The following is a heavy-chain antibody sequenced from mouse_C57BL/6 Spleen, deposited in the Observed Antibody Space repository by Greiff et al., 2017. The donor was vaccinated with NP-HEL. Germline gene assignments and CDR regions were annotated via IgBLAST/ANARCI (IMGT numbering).Heavy chain of an antibody. Sequence: LQESGAELVKPGASVKISCKASGYAFSSYWMNWVKQRPGKGLEWIGQIYPGDGDTNYNGKFKGKATLTADKSSSTAYMQLSSLTSEDSAVYFCARGEYYYGSSYFDYWGQGTTLTVSS. CDR1: GYAFSSYW. D-gene: IGHD1-1*01. J-gene: IGHJ2*01. CDR3: ARGEYYYGSSYFDY. V-gene: IGHV1-80*01. CDR2: IYPGDGDT.